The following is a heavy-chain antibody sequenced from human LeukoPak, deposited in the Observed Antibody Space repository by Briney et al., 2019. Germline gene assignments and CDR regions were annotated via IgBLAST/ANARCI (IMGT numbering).Heavy chain of an antibody. CDR3: ARCGGDCFSFGMDV. CDR2: INSHGTTT. J-gene: IGHJ6*02. D-gene: IGHD2-21*01. Sequence: PVGSLRLSCVASGFTFSNYWMHWVRQGPGKVLVWISLINSHGTTTMYADSAKGRFTISRDNAKNTLYLQMNSLRAEDTAVYYCARCGGDCFSFGMDVWGQGTTVTVSS. CDR1: GFTFSNYW. V-gene: IGHV3-74*03.